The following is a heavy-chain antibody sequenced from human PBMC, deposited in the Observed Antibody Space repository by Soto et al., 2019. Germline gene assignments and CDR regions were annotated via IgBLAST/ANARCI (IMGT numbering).Heavy chain of an antibody. Sequence: VQLLESGGGLVQPGGSLRLSCVASGFTFNDYDMNWVRQAPGKGLEWVSGISGSGDATYYAGCLKGRFTISRDISKNTLYLQMNSLRAEDTAVYYCAKVRGHYYYGMDVWGQGTTVTVSS. V-gene: IGHV3-23*01. J-gene: IGHJ6*02. CDR2: ISGSGDAT. CDR3: AKVRGHYYYGMDV. D-gene: IGHD3-10*01. CDR1: GFTFNDYD.